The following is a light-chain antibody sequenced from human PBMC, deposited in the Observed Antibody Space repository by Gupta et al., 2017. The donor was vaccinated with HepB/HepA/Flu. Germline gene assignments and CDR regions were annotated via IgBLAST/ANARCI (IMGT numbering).Light chain of an antibody. CDR3: QSYDSSLSGSV. J-gene: IGLJ3*02. V-gene: IGLV1-40*01. CDR1: SSNIGAGYD. Sequence: QSVLTQPPSVSVAPGQMVTISCTGSSSNIGAGYDVHWYQQLPGTAPKLLIYGNSNRPSGVPDRFSGSKSGTSASLAITGLQAEDEADYYGQSYDSSLSGSVFGGGTKLTVL. CDR2: GNS.